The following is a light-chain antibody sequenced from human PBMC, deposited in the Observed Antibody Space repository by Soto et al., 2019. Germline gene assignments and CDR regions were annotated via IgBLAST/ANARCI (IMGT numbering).Light chain of an antibody. CDR3: QQSSSTPRT. CDR1: QSISNY. J-gene: IGKJ1*01. Sequence: DIQMTQSPSSLSASVGDRVTITCRASQSISNYLNWYQQKPGKAHNLLIYAASSLQSVVPSSFSGSGSGTDFTLTIISLQPEDFATYYFQQSSSTPRTFGQGPKVEIK. V-gene: IGKV1-39*01. CDR2: AAS.